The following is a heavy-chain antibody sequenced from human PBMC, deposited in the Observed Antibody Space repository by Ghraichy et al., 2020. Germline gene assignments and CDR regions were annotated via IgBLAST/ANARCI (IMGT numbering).Heavy chain of an antibody. V-gene: IGHV3-23*01. CDR1: GFTFSSYA. Sequence: GGSLRLSCAASGFTFSSYAMSWVRQAPGKGLEWVSAISGSGGSTYYADSVKGRFTISRDNSKNTLYLQMNSLRAEDTAVYYCAKYEIRPVAGTYYYYGMDVWGQGTTVTVSS. CDR2: ISGSGGST. CDR3: AKYEIRPVAGTYYYYGMDV. J-gene: IGHJ6*02. D-gene: IGHD6-19*01.